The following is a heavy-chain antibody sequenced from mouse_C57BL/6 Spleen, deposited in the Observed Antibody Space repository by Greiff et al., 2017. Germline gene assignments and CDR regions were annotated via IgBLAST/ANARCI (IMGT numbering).Heavy chain of an antibody. Sequence: LQESGAGLVRPGASVTLSCKASGYTFTDYEMHWVKQTPVHGLEWIGAIDPETGGTAYNQKFKGKAILTADKSSSTAYMELRSLTSEDSAVYYCTGIYAMDYWGQGTSVTVSS. J-gene: IGHJ4*01. CDR3: TGIYAMDY. V-gene: IGHV1-15*01. CDR2: IDPETGGT. CDR1: GYTFTDYE.